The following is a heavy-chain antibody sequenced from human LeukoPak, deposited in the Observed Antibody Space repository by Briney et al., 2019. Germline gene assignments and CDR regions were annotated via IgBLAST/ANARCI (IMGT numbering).Heavy chain of an antibody. Sequence: ASVKVSCKTSGYTFTNYGISWVRQAPGQGLEWMGWISCYSGNTNYVQKFRGRVAMTADTSTSTVYMELRSLRSDDTAVYYCARDIATVQHQDWGQGTLVTVYS. CDR2: ISCYSGNT. V-gene: IGHV1-18*01. D-gene: IGHD1-1*01. J-gene: IGHJ4*02. CDR3: ARDIATVQHQD. CDR1: GYTFTNYG.